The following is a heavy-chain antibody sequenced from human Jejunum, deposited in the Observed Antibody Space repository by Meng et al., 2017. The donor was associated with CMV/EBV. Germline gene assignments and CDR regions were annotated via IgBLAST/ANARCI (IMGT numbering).Heavy chain of an antibody. CDR3: AREAGPGIVVTTAASYFDQ. CDR2: ISYDGSNK. CDR1: SDA. Sequence: SDAMHWVRKAQGKGLDWVAVISYDGSNKYYAASVKGRFTISRDNSKNTLYLQMNSLRDEDTAVYYCAREAGPGIVVTTAASYFDQWGQGTLVTVSS. J-gene: IGHJ4*02. D-gene: IGHD2-2*01. V-gene: IGHV3-30*07.